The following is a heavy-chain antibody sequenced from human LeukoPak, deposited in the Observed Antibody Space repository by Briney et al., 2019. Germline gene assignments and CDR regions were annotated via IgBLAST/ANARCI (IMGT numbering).Heavy chain of an antibody. D-gene: IGHD2/OR15-2a*01. CDR2: IDRDGRVQ. CDR3: TGGSDKVLSGEYYYYMDV. V-gene: IGHV3-7*01. CDR1: GFTTHYW. Sequence: PGGSLRLSCTASGFTTHYWLNGVRQSPGKGLEGVANIDRDGRVQEYVDSVEGRFTISRDSAKNSLALQMHSVRAEDTAVYYCTGGSDKVLSGEYYYYMDVGGRGTTVTVSS. J-gene: IGHJ6*03.